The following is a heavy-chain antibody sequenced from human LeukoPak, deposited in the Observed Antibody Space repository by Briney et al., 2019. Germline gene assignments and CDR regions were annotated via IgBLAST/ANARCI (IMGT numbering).Heavy chain of an antibody. Sequence: GGSLRLSCAASGFTFSTYSMNWVRQAPGKGLEWISYISSSGTTIYYADPVKGRFTISRDDAKESLYLQMNSLRVEDTAIYYCARDIGYWGQGTLVTVSS. V-gene: IGHV3-48*04. CDR2: ISSSGTTI. J-gene: IGHJ4*02. CDR1: GFTFSTYS. CDR3: ARDIGY.